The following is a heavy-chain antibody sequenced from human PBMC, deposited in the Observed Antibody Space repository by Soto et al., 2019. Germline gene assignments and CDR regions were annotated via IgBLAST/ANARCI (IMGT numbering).Heavy chain of an antibody. CDR2: ISAYNGNT. CDR3: AREGRREQLVPIYYYYGMDV. J-gene: IGHJ6*02. CDR1: GYTFTSYG. D-gene: IGHD6-6*01. V-gene: IGHV1-18*01. Sequence: ASVKVSCKASGYTFTSYGISWVRQAPGQGLEWMGWISAYNGNTNYAQKLQGRVTMTTDTSTSTAYMELRSLRSDDTAVYYCAREGRREQLVPIYYYYGMDVWGQGTTVTVSS.